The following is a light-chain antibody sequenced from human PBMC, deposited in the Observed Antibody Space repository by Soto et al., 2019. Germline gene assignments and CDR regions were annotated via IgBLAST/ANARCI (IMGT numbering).Light chain of an antibody. V-gene: IGLV2-8*01. Sequence: QSALTQPPSASGSPGQSVTISCTGTSSDVGSYNFVSWYQQHPGKAPKLMIFEVSKRPSGVPDRFSGSKSGNTASLTVSGLQAEDEADYYCTSYTSYAGSIGVLGGGTKLTVL. J-gene: IGLJ3*02. CDR1: SSDVGSYNF. CDR2: EVS. CDR3: TSYTSYAGSIGV.